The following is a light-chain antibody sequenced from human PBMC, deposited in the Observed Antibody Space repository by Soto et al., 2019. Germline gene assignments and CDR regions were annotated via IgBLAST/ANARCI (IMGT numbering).Light chain of an antibody. CDR2: DAS. Sequence: DIQMTQSPSSLSASVGDRVTITCQASQDISVYLNWYQQKPGKAPKLLISDASNLETGVPSRFSGSGSGTDFTLTISSLQPEDFATYYCQQSYSNPRTFGQGTKVEIK. V-gene: IGKV1-33*01. CDR1: QDISVY. CDR3: QQSYSNPRT. J-gene: IGKJ1*01.